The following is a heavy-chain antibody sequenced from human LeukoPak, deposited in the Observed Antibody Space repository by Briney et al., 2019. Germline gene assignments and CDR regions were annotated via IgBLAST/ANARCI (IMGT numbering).Heavy chain of an antibody. V-gene: IGHV3-21*01. Sequence: PGGSLRLSCAASGFTFSSYSMNWVRQAPGEGLEWVSSISSSSSYIYYADSVKGRFTISRDNDKHSLYLQKNSLRAEDTAVYYCARDPRLGSGSYYDGPNWFDPWGQGTLVTVSS. J-gene: IGHJ5*02. CDR1: GFTFSSYS. CDR3: ARDPRLGSGSYYDGPNWFDP. CDR2: ISSSSSYI. D-gene: IGHD3-10*01.